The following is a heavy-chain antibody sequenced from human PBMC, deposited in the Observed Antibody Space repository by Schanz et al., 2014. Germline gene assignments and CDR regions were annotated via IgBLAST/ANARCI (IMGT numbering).Heavy chain of an antibody. V-gene: IGHV3-23*04. Sequence: VQLADSGGGLVQPGGSLRLSCASSGFSFTTYAMSWVRQAPGKGLEWVSSISSGGGSTYYADSVKGRFTISRDNAKSSLYLQMNSLRVEDTAVYYCAASSGWHPSTDYWGQGTLVTVSS. D-gene: IGHD6-19*01. CDR1: GFSFTTYA. J-gene: IGHJ4*02. CDR2: ISSGGGST. CDR3: AASSGWHPSTDY.